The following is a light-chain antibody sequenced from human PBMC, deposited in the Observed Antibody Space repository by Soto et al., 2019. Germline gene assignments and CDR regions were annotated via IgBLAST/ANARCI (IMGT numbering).Light chain of an antibody. CDR3: QQYKSWPPIT. CDR2: GAS. V-gene: IGKV3D-15*01. CDR1: RSVSDTL. J-gene: IGKJ5*01. Sequence: EIVLTQSPGTLSLSPGERATLSCRADRSVSDTLLTWFQQKPGQAPRLLIYGASNRATGIPDRFSGSGSGTEFTLTISSLKSEDYAVYYCQQYKSWPPITFGQGTRLEIK.